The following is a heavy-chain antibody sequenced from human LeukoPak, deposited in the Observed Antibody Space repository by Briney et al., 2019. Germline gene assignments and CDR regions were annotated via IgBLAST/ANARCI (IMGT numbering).Heavy chain of an antibody. D-gene: IGHD2-15*01. J-gene: IGHJ4*02. CDR3: ARALIVVVAATPFDY. CDR1: GFTFSSYS. CDR2: ISSSSSYI. V-gene: IGHV3-21*01. Sequence: PGGSLRLSCAASGFTFSSYSMNWVRQAPGKGLEWVSSISSSSSYIYYADSVKGRFTISRDNAKNSLYLQMNSLRAEDTAVYYCARALIVVVAATPFDYWGQGTLVTVSS.